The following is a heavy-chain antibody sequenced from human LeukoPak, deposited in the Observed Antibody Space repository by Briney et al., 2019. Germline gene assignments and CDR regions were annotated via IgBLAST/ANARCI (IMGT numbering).Heavy chain of an antibody. J-gene: IGHJ4*02. V-gene: IGHV3-33*01. CDR3: ARDSPRHSSGWYYHSSFFDY. D-gene: IGHD6-19*01. CDR2: IWYDGSNK. Sequence: PGGSLRLSCAASGFTFSSYGMHWVRQAPGKGLEWVAVIWYDGSNKYYADSVKGRFTISRDNSKNTLYLQMNSLRAEDTAVYYCARDSPRHSSGWYYHSSFFDYWGQGTLVTVSS. CDR1: GFTFSSYG.